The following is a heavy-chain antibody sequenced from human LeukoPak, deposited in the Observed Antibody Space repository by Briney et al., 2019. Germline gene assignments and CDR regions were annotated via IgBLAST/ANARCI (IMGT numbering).Heavy chain of an antibody. CDR3: AKDQGVVVVLFLFDY. D-gene: IGHD2-21*01. CDR1: GFTFSSYS. CDR2: ISGSGGST. Sequence: GGSLRLSCAASGFTFSSYSMNWVRQAPGKGLEWVSAISGSGGSTYYADSVKGRFTISRDNSKNTLYLQMNSLRAEDTAVYYCAKDQGVVVVLFLFDYWGQGTLVTVSS. J-gene: IGHJ4*02. V-gene: IGHV3-23*01.